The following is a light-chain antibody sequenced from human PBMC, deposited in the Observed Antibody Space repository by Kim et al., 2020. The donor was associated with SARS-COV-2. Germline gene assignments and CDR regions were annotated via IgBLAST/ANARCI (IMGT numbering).Light chain of an antibody. CDR2: GVS. CDR1: QSVNSSY. J-gene: IGKJ4*01. CDR3: RQYDNRPPT. V-gene: IGKV3-20*01. Sequence: EIVLTQSPGTLSLSPGERATLSCRASQSVNSSYLSWYQQKTDQAPRLLIYGVSSTATGRAHSFSGGGAAGIFSLTISSLVPDDVVVYYYRQYDNRPPTFGEGTKVEIK.